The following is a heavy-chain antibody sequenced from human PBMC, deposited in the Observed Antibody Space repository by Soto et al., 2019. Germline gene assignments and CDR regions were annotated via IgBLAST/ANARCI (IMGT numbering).Heavy chain of an antibody. J-gene: IGHJ4*02. CDR1: GFTFSSYG. CDR3: AKSLSVGATTPFDY. D-gene: IGHD1-26*01. CDR2: ISGSGGST. V-gene: IGHV3-23*01. Sequence: EVQLLESGGGLVQPGGSLRLSCAASGFTFSSYGMSWVRQAPGKGLEWVSAISGSGGSTYYADSVKGRFTISRDNSKKTRYLQMNSLRAEDTAVYYCAKSLSVGATTPFDYWGQGTLVTVSS.